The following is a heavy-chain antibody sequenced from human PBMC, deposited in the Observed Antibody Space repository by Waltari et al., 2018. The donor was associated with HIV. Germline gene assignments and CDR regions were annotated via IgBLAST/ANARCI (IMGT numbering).Heavy chain of an antibody. V-gene: IGHV3-48*03. CDR1: GFKFSSYE. J-gene: IGHJ6*02. Sequence: EVQRVESGGGLVQPGGSLRLSCAASGFKFSSYEMNWVRRAPGKGLEWVAYVSSSGSIKYYEDTVKGRFTISRDDAKNSLYLQMNSLRAEDTAVYYCARSPSIAVGVWDYYYGMDVWGQGTTVTGSS. CDR3: ARSPSIAVGVWDYYYGMDV. D-gene: IGHD6-19*01. CDR2: VSSSGSIK.